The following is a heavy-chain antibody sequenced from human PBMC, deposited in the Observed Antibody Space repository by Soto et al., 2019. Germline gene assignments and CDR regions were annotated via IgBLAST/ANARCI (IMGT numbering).Heavy chain of an antibody. CDR2: ISSSGST. CDR1: GGSVTSDEDY. V-gene: IGHV4-30-4*01. J-gene: IGHJ4*02. D-gene: IGHD4-17*01. CDR3: ATESGSTYGYFDY. Sequence: SETLSLTCTVSGGSVTSDEDYWSWIRQSPGKGLEWIGYISSSGSTGYNPSLKTRLSMPVDRSKNQFTLRLTSVTAADTAVYFCATESGSTYGYFDYWGQGTQVTVSS.